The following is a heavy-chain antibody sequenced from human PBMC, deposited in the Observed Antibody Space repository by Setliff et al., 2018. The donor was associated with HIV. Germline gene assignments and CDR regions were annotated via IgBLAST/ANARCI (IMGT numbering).Heavy chain of an antibody. CDR1: GGSISSSY. V-gene: IGHV4-59*01. D-gene: IGHD3-10*01. Sequence: PSETLSLTCTVSGGSISSSYWSWIRQPPGKGLEWIGYIYYSGVTNYNPSLKSRVTISLDTSKNQFSLKLTSVTAADTAVYYCARDTSGGYWGQGTLVTVSS. CDR2: IYYSGVT. J-gene: IGHJ4*02. CDR3: ARDTSGGY.